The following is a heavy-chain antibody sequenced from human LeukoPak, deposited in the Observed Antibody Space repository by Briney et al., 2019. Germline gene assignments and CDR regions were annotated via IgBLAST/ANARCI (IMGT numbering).Heavy chain of an antibody. CDR2: VHTGGST. CDR3: ARHAQSGSQKHFDY. Sequence: PSETLSLTCTVSGGSIGSYYWSWIRQPAGKGLEWIGRVHTGGSTNYSPSLKSRVTISVDTSKNQFSLKLSSVTAADTAVYYCARHAQSGSQKHFDYWGQGTLVTVSS. V-gene: IGHV4-4*07. J-gene: IGHJ4*02. CDR1: GGSIGSYY. D-gene: IGHD1-26*01.